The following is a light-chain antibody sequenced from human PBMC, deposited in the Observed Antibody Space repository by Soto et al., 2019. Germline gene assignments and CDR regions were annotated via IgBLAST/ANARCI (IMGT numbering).Light chain of an antibody. Sequence: QSALTQPASVSGSPGQSITISCTGTSSDVGNYNYVSWFQQHPGKAPKVIIYDVSNRPSGISDRFSGSKSGNTASLTISGLQAEDEADYYCNSYTSISTWVFGGGIKVTVL. CDR2: DVS. CDR1: SSDVGNYNY. V-gene: IGLV2-14*03. J-gene: IGLJ3*02. CDR3: NSYTSISTWV.